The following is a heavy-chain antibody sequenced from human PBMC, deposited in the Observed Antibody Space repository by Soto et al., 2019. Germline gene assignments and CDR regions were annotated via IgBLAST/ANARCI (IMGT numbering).Heavy chain of an antibody. CDR2: ISAYNGNT. V-gene: IGHV1-18*01. CDR3: ARETAYYYDSSGYNDAFDI. J-gene: IGHJ3*02. Sequence: VKVSCKASGYTFTSYGISWVRQAPGQGLEWMGWISAYNGNTNYAQKLQGRVTMTTDTSTSTAYMELRSLRSDDTAVYYCARETAYYYDSSGYNDAFDIWGQGTMVTVSS. CDR1: GYTFTSYG. D-gene: IGHD3-22*01.